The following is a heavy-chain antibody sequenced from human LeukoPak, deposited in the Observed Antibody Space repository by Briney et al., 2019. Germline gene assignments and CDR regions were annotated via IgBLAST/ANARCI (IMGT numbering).Heavy chain of an antibody. Sequence: ASVEVSCKASGYIFTSYYMHWVRQAPGQGLEWMGIINPSGGSTSYAQKFQGRVTMTRDTSTSTVYMELSSLRSEDTAVYYCARKDSSGYRSWGQGTLVTVSS. CDR1: GYIFTSYY. J-gene: IGHJ4*02. D-gene: IGHD3-22*01. CDR2: INPSGGST. V-gene: IGHV1-46*01. CDR3: ARKDSSGYRS.